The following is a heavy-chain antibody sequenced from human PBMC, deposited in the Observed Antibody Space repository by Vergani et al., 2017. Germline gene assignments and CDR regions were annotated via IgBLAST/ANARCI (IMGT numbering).Heavy chain of an antibody. V-gene: IGHV3-9*01. CDR3: AKLGGAGIAVAGTGY. Sequence: EVQLVESGGGLVQPGRSLRLSCAASGFTFDDYAMHWVRQAPGKGLEWVSGISWNSGSIGYADSVKGRFTISRDNAKNSLYLQMNSLRAEDTALYYCAKLGGAGIAVAGTGYWGQGTLVTVSS. CDR2: ISWNSGSI. CDR1: GFTFDDYA. J-gene: IGHJ4*02. D-gene: IGHD6-19*01.